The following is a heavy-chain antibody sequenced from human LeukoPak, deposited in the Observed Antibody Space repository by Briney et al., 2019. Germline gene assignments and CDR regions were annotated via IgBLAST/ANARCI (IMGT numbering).Heavy chain of an antibody. J-gene: IGHJ6*02. V-gene: IGHV3-23*01. Sequence: GGSLRLSCAASGFTFSSYAMSWVRQAPGKGLEWVSAISGSGGSTYYADSVKGRFTISRDDSKNTLYLQMNSLKTEDTAVYYCTTDPPWGDYYYGMDVWGQGTTVTVSS. CDR2: ISGSGGST. CDR3: TTDPPWGDYYYGMDV. D-gene: IGHD3-16*01. CDR1: GFTFSSYA.